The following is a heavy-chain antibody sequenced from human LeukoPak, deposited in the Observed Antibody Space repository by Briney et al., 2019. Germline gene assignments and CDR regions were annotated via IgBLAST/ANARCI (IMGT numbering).Heavy chain of an antibody. CDR3: AKDLGLSVGATPFAY. D-gene: IGHD1-26*01. Sequence: PGGSLRLSCAASGFTFSSYGMHWVRQAPGKGLEWVAFIMYDGSNEQYADSVKGRFTISRDNSKNTLYLQMNSLRAEDTAVHYCAKDLGLSVGATPFAYWGQGTLVTVS. CDR2: IMYDGSNE. J-gene: IGHJ4*02. V-gene: IGHV3-30*02. CDR1: GFTFSSYG.